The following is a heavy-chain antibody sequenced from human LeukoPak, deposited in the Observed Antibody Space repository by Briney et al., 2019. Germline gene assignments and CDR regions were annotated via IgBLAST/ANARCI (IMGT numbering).Heavy chain of an antibody. CDR2: INPNSGGT. V-gene: IGHV1-2*02. J-gene: IGHJ4*02. D-gene: IGHD1-14*01. CDR3: ARASGDGNFDY. CDR1: GYTFTSHY. Sequence: ASVKVSCKASGYTFTSHYMHWVRQAPGQGFELMGWINPNSGGTNYAQKFQGRVTMTRDTSISTAYMELSRLRSDDTAVYFCARASGDGNFDYWGQGTLVTVSS.